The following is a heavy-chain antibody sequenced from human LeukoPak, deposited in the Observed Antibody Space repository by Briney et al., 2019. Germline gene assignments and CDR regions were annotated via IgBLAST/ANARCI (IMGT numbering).Heavy chain of an antibody. CDR2: VYYSGTT. Sequence: PSETLSLTCTVSGGSISNSHYFWGWIRQPPGQGLEWIGIVYYSGTTHYSPSLKSRASIPVDTSKNQFSLKLTSVTAEDTALYYCARHMWGLYGSGSFDYWGQGTLVTVSS. D-gene: IGHD3-10*01. J-gene: IGHJ4*02. CDR3: ARHMWGLYGSGSFDY. CDR1: GGSISNSHYF. V-gene: IGHV4-39*01.